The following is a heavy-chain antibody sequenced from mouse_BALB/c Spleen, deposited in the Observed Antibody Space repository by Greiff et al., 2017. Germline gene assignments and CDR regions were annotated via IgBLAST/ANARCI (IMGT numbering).Heavy chain of an antibody. D-gene: IGHD2-14*01. CDR1: GYTFTSYW. CDR2: IDPSDSYT. Sequence: VQLQQPGAELVKPGASVKLSCKASGYTFTSYWMHWVKQRPGQGLEWIGEIDPSDSYTNYNQKFKGKATLTVDKSSSTAYMQLSSLTSEDSAVYYCARRKYRYSAWFAYWGQGTLVTVSA. CDR3: ARRKYRYSAWFAY. V-gene: IGHV1-69*02. J-gene: IGHJ3*01.